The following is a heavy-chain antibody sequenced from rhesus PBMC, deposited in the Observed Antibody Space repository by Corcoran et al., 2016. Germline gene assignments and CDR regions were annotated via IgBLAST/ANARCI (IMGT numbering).Heavy chain of an antibody. CDR1: GVSLPGYHH. Sequence: QVQLQESGPGLVKPSETLSLPCTVSGVSLPGYHHFNWFLQAPGKGLEWIGAVYGNRASTNYNPSLKSRVTISKDTSKNQFSLRLTSVTAADTAVYYCARQGYTDHLGGLDSWGQGVVVTVSS. CDR3: ARQGYTDHLGGLDS. V-gene: IGHV4-143*01. CDR2: VYGNRAST. J-gene: IGHJ6*01. D-gene: IGHD2-39*02.